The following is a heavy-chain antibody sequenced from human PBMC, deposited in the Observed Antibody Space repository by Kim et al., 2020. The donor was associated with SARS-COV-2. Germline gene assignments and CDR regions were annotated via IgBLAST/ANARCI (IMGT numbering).Heavy chain of an antibody. CDR3: ARELLWFGELFP. Sequence: YYADSVKGRFTISRDNSKNTLYLQMNSLRAEDTAVYYCARELLWFGELFPWGQGTLVTVSS. V-gene: IGHV3-66*01. J-gene: IGHJ5*02. D-gene: IGHD3-10*01.